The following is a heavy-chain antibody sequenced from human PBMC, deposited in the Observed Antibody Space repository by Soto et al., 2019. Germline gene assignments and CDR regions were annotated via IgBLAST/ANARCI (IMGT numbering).Heavy chain of an antibody. CDR2: ITVGSSHI. V-gene: IGHV3-21*01. J-gene: IGHJ4*02. CDR3: SRSPEVGVRGAY. Sequence: EVQLVESGGGLVKPGGSLRLSCTGSGFPFSAYNINWVRQAPGKGLEWVSSITVGSSHIYQPNSMKGRFTISRDDAKNSVYLQIDSLRDEDTALYYCSRSPEVGVRGAYWGQGTLVTVPS. D-gene: IGHD3-16*01. CDR1: GFPFSAYN.